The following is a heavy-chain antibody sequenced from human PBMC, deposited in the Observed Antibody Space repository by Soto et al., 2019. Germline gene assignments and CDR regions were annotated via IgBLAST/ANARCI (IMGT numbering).Heavy chain of an antibody. J-gene: IGHJ6*02. CDR3: AREKLGYCSSNSCYTLEVYYYGMDV. V-gene: IGHV1-69*06. CDR2: IIPIFGTA. Sequence: GXAVKVSCNASGGTFSSYASSLVRQAPGQGLEWMGGIIPIFGTANHAQKFQGRVTITADKSTSTAYMELSSLRSEDTAVYYCAREKLGYCSSNSCYTLEVYYYGMDVWGQGTTVTV. D-gene: IGHD2-2*02. CDR1: GGTFSSYA.